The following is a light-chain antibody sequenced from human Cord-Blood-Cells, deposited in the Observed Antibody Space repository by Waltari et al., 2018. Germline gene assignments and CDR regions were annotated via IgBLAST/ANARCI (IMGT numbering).Light chain of an antibody. J-gene: IGLJ1*01. V-gene: IGLV2-11*01. Sequence: QSALTQPRSVSGSPGQSVTISCTGTSSDVGGYNYVSWYQQHPGKAPKLMIYDVSKQPSGVPVRFSGSKSGNTASLTISGLQAEDEADYYCCSYAGSYTFVFGTGTKVTVL. CDR3: CSYAGSYTFV. CDR1: SSDVGGYNY. CDR2: DVS.